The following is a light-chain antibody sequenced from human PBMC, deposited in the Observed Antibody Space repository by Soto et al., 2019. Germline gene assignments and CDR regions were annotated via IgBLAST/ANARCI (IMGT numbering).Light chain of an antibody. CDR3: NSYTSSSARV. CDR1: SSDVGAYNF. CDR2: EVT. Sequence: QSALTQPASVSGSPGQSITISCTGTSSDVGAYNFVSWYQQYPGKAPKLIIYEVTNRPSGVSNRFSGSKSGNTASLTISGLQAEDEADYCCNSYTSSSARVFGGGTKLTVL. J-gene: IGLJ3*02. V-gene: IGLV2-14*01.